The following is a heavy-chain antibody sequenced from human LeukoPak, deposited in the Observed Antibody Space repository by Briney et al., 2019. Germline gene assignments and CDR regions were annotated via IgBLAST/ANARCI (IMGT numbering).Heavy chain of an antibody. Sequence: GGSLRLSCAASGFTFSSYSMNWVRQAPGKGLEWVSYISSSSSTIYYADSVKGRFTISRDNSKNTLYLQMNSLRAEDTAVYYCAKDTFREYDILTGYNDYWGQGTLVTVSS. J-gene: IGHJ4*02. CDR1: GFTFSSYS. CDR2: ISSSSSTI. V-gene: IGHV3-48*01. D-gene: IGHD3-9*01. CDR3: AKDTFREYDILTGYNDY.